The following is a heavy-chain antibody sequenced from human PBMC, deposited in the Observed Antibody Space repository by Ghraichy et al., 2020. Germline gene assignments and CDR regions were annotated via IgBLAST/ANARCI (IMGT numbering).Heavy chain of an antibody. V-gene: IGHV4-4*07. CDR3: ASELSSTPNWFDP. J-gene: IGHJ5*02. Sequence: SETLSLTCTVSGDSMSYSYWGWIRQPAGKGLEWIGRIYTSGSTIYNPSLKGRVTMSLDTSKKQFSLILNSVTAADTAVYYCASELSSTPNWFDPWGQGTLVTVSS. CDR1: GDSMSYSY. CDR2: IYTSGST. D-gene: IGHD2-2*01.